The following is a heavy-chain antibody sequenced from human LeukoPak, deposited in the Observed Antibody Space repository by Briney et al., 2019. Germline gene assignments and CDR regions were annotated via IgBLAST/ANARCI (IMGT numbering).Heavy chain of an antibody. V-gene: IGHV3-23*01. J-gene: IGHJ4*02. CDR1: GFTFRSYA. Sequence: PGGSLRLSCSASGFTFRSYAMTWVRQAPGKGLEWVSSIGGSGANTYYAVSVKGRFTISRDNFKNTLYLQMNSLRAEDTAVYYCARSTYSNGWRDYWGQGTLVTVSS. CDR3: ARSTYSNGWRDY. D-gene: IGHD6-19*01. CDR2: IGGSGANT.